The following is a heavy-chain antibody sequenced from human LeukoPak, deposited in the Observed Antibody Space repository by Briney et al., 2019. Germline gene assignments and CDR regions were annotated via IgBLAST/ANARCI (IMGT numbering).Heavy chain of an antibody. CDR2: VSYTGGT. CDR1: GGSITSYY. J-gene: IGHJ4*02. CDR3: ARDQTYSGSGIYTYFDY. Sequence: SETLSLTCTVSGGSITSYYCTWIRQPPGKGPEWIGYVSYTGGTNYNPSLTSRLTISMDTSKNQFSLKLTSVSAADTAVYYCARDQTYSGSGIYTYFDYWGQGTLVTVSS. D-gene: IGHD3-10*01. V-gene: IGHV4-59*01.